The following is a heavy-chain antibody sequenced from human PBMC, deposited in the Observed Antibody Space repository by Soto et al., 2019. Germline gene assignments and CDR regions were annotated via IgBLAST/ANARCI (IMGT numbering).Heavy chain of an antibody. CDR2: ISSSGSTI. J-gene: IGHJ6*02. CDR3: ARGGIFYGMDV. Sequence: LRLSCAASGFTFSSYEMNWVRQAPGKGLEWVSYISSSGSTIYYADPVKGRFTISRDNAKNSLYLQMNSLRAEDTAVYYCARGGIFYGMDVWGQGTTVTVSS. V-gene: IGHV3-48*03. CDR1: GFTFSSYE.